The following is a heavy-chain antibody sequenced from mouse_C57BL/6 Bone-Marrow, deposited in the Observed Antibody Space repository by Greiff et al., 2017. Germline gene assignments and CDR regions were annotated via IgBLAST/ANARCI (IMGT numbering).Heavy chain of an antibody. CDR2: IHPNSGSN. J-gene: IGHJ4*01. CDR1: GYTFTSYW. V-gene: IGHV1-64*01. D-gene: IGHD2-5*01. Sequence: VQLQQPGAELVKPGASVKLSCKASGYTFTSYWMHWVKQRPGQGLEWIGMIHPNSGSNNYNEKFKSKATLTVDKSSSTAYMQLSSLTSEDSAVYYCARYSNFYYAMDYWGQGTSVTVSS. CDR3: ARYSNFYYAMDY.